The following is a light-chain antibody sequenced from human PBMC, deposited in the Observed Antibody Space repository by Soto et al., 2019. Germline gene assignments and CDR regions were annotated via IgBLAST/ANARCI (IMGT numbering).Light chain of an antibody. J-gene: IGKJ1*01. V-gene: IGKV1-8*01. Sequence: AIRMTQSPSSLSASTGDRVTITCRASQGISSYLTWYQQKPGKTPKLLISAASTLQSGVPSGFSGSGSGTDFTLTIICLQSEDVATYYCQQYYSYPRTFGQGTKVEIK. CDR3: QQYYSYPRT. CDR1: QGISSY. CDR2: AAS.